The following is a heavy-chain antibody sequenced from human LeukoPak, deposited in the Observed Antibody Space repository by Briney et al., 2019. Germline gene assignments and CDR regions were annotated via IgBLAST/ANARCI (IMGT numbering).Heavy chain of an antibody. D-gene: IGHD3/OR15-3a*01. CDR2: ISDSGGST. Sequence: GGSLRLSCAVSGITLSNYGMSWVPQAPGKGLEWVAGISDSGGSTKYADSVKGRFTISRDNPKNTLFLQMNSLRAEDTAVYFCAKRGVVIRVVLVGFHKEAYYFESWGQGALVTVSS. CDR3: AKRGVVIRVVLVGFHKEAYYFES. V-gene: IGHV3-23*01. CDR1: GITLSNYG. J-gene: IGHJ4*02.